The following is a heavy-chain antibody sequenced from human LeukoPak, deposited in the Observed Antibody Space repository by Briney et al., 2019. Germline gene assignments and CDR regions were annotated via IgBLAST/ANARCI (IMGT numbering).Heavy chain of an antibody. D-gene: IGHD3-10*01. CDR1: GFTFSSYA. CDR3: ARARDGEGWLLEKNYYYGMDV. V-gene: IGHV3-30-3*01. Sequence: PGGSLRLSCAASGFTFSSYAMHWVRQAPGKGLEWVAVISYDGSNKYYADSVKGRFTISRDNSKNTLYLQMNSLRAEDTAVYYCARARDGEGWLLEKNYYYGMDVWGQGTTVTVSS. CDR2: ISYDGSNK. J-gene: IGHJ6*02.